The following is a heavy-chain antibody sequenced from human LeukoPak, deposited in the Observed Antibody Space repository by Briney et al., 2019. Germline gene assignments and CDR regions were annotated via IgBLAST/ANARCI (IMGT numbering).Heavy chain of an antibody. V-gene: IGHV3-74*01. CDR3: ARDYYGYYFDY. CDR1: GFTFSTCW. J-gene: IGHJ4*02. Sequence: GGSLRLSCAASGFTFSTCWMHWVRQAPGKGLVWVSRINSDGSSTNYADSVEGRFTISRDNAKNTLYLQMDSLRVEDTAVYYCARDYYGYYFDYWGQGTLVTVSS. CDR2: INSDGSST. D-gene: IGHD1-26*01.